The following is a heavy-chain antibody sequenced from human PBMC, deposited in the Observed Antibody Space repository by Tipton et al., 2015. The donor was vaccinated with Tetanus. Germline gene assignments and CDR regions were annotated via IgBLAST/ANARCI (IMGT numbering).Heavy chain of an antibody. V-gene: IGHV4-39*01. D-gene: IGHD5-24*01. CDR3: AMMADNWFDP. J-gene: IGHJ5*02. CDR1: GGSMSSGTYY. CDR2: VYYNGNT. Sequence: GLVKSSETLSLTCTVPGGSMSSGTYYWGWIRQPPGKGLEWLGNVYYNGNTFYNSSLESRITISIDTSKNPFSLKLTSVTAADTAVYYCAMMADNWFDPWGQGTLVTVSS.